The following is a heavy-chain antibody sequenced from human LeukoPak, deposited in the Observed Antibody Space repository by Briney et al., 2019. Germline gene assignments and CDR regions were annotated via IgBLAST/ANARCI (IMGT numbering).Heavy chain of an antibody. Sequence: GGSLRLSCATSGFTFDYYAMHSVRQAPGKGLEWVSGITWNSGSIGYADSVKGRFTISRDNAKNSLYLQMTSLRAEYTAFYYCAKDIASSVHYYMDVWGKGTTVTVSS. CDR2: ITWNSGSI. CDR3: AKDIASSVHYYMDV. D-gene: IGHD6-13*01. V-gene: IGHV3-9*01. CDR1: GFTFDYYA. J-gene: IGHJ6*03.